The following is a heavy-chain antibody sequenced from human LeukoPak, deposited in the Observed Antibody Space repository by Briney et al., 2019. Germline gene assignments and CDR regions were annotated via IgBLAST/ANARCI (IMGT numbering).Heavy chain of an antibody. CDR1: GGSISSYY. D-gene: IGHD3-22*01. V-gene: IGHV4-59*01. CDR3: ARDLSPWGYYYDSSGYHADTFDY. Sequence: SETLSLTCTVSGGSISSYYWSWIRQPPGKGLEWIGYIYYSGSTNYNPSLKSRVTISVDTSKNQFSLKLSSVTAADTAVYYCARDLSPWGYYYDSSGYHADTFDYWGQGTLVTVSS. J-gene: IGHJ4*02. CDR2: IYYSGST.